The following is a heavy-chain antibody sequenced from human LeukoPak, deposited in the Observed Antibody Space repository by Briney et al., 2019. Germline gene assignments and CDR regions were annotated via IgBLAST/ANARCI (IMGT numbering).Heavy chain of an antibody. Sequence: GGSLRLSCAASGFTFSSYWMSWVRQAPGKGLEWVSGVNGNGGSTSYADSVKGRFTIFRDNSKNTVYLQMNGLRVEDTAVYYCAKSLYGGCDYWGQGTVVTVSS. D-gene: IGHD3-16*02. CDR3: AKSLYGGCDY. CDR1: GFTFSSYW. V-gene: IGHV3-23*01. J-gene: IGHJ4*02. CDR2: VNGNGGST.